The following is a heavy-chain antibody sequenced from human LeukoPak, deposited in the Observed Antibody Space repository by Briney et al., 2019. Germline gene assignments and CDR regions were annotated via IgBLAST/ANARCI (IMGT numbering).Heavy chain of an antibody. CDR1: GYTFTTSD. CDR2: MNPNSGNT. J-gene: IGHJ5*02. D-gene: IGHD3-10*01. V-gene: IGHV1-8*01. CDR3: ARGRGGYYGSGSYYYP. Sequence: ASVKVSCKASGYTFTTSDINWVRQATGQGLEWMGWMNPNSGNTGYAQKFQGRVTMTRNTSISTAYMELSSLRSEDTAVYYCARGRGGYYGSGSYYYPWGQGTLVTVSS.